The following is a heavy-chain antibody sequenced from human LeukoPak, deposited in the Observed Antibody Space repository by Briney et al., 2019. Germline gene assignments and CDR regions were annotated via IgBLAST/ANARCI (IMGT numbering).Heavy chain of an antibody. J-gene: IGHJ6*03. V-gene: IGHV4-59*01. Sequence: PSETLSLTCTVSGGSISSYYWSWIRQPLGKGLEWIGYIYYSGSTNYNPSLKSRVTISVDTSKNQFSLKLSSVTAADTAVYYCARGNMDGSIAARNYYYYMDVWGKGTTVTVSS. CDR3: ARGNMDGSIAARNYYYYMDV. D-gene: IGHD6-6*01. CDR1: GGSISSYY. CDR2: IYYSGST.